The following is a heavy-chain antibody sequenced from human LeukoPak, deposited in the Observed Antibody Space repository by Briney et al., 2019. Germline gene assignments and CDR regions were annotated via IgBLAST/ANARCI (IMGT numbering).Heavy chain of an antibody. V-gene: IGHV4-59*01. CDR3: ASRGVVRGISYYFDY. CDR2: IYSGNT. CDR1: GGSISRYY. Sequence: SETLSLTCTVSGGSISRYYWTWIRQPPGKGLEWIGYIYSGNTNYNPSLKSRVTISVDTSKNQFSLKLISVTAADTALYFCASRGVVRGISYYFDYWGRGTLVTVSS. D-gene: IGHD3-10*02. J-gene: IGHJ4*02.